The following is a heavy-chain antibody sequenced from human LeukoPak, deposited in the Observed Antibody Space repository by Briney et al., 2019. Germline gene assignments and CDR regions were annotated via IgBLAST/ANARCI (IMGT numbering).Heavy chain of an antibody. J-gene: IGHJ4*02. CDR3: AREPEGITTYFDY. CDR1: GGSISSSSYY. CDR2: IYYSGST. Sequence: SETLSLTCTVSGGSISSSSYYWGWIRQPPGKGLEWIGSIYYSGSTYYNPSLKSRVTISVDTSKNQFSLKLSSVTAADTAVYYCAREPEGITTYFDYWGQGTLVTVSS. D-gene: IGHD1-1*01. V-gene: IGHV4-39*01.